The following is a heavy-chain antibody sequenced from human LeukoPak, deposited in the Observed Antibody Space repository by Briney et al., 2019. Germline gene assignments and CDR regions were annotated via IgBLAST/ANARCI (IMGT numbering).Heavy chain of an antibody. Sequence: SETLSLTCTLSGGSISSDTYYWTWIRQPAGKGLEWIGRIYTSGSTNYNPSLKSRVTISVDTSKNQFPLKLSSVTAADTAVYYCARYTVARRYFDYWGQGTLVTVSS. CDR2: IYTSGST. CDR3: ARYTVARRYFDY. V-gene: IGHV4-61*02. J-gene: IGHJ4*02. D-gene: IGHD6-19*01. CDR1: GGSISSDTYY.